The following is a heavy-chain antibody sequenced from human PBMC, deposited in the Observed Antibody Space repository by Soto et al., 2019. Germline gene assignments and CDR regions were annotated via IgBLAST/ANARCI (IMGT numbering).Heavy chain of an antibody. CDR3: AREGGVVLVDY. V-gene: IGHV4-34*01. J-gene: IGHJ4*02. CDR2: INHSGST. CDR1: GGSFSGYY. D-gene: IGHD3-3*01. Sequence: SETLSLTCAVYGGSFSGYYWSWIRQPPGKGLEWIGEINHSGSTNYNPSLKSRVTISVDTSKNQFSLKLSSVTAADTAVYYCAREGGVVLVDYWGQGTLVTVSS.